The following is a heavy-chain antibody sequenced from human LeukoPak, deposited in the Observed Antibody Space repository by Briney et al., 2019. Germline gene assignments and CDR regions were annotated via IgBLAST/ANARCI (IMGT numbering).Heavy chain of an antibody. CDR2: IFSTGTT. Sequence: PSETLSLTCSASRASISSSNYYWGWIRQPPGKGLEWIGNIFSTGTTYYNPILPSLKGRFTILIDTSKNQFSLSLRSVAAADTAVYYCAGLRKRGGTFDLWGQGTVVTVSS. J-gene: IGHJ3*01. CDR3: AGLRKRGGTFDL. V-gene: IGHV4-39*07. D-gene: IGHD6-25*01. CDR1: RASISSSNYY.